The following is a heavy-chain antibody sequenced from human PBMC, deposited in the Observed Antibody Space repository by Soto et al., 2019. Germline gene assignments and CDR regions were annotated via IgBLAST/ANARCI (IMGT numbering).Heavy chain of an antibody. CDR1: GGSISVYY. CDR3: AWGGGSSPPRY. J-gene: IGHJ4*02. D-gene: IGHD3-16*01. Sequence: SETLSLTCTISGGSISVYYWSWVRQPPGHELEWIGYIYASGSPYYNPSLRSRGTISADTSKNQTALKLTSPTAADTAVYYCAWGGGSSPPRYWGRGTLVTVSS. CDR2: IYASGSP. V-gene: IGHV4-59*01.